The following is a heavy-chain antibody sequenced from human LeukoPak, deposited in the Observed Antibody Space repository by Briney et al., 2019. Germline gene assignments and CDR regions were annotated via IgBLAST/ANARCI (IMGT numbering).Heavy chain of an antibody. CDR3: ARNGGSYTFDI. J-gene: IGHJ3*02. V-gene: IGHV4-59*01. D-gene: IGHD1-26*01. CDR2: IYYSGST. CDR1: GGSISTYY. Sequence: KPSETLSLTCTASGGSISTYYWSWIRQPPGKGLEWIGYIYYSGSTNYSPSLKSRVTISIDTSKNQFSLKLTSVTAADAAVYYCARNGGSYTFDIWGQGTMVTVSS.